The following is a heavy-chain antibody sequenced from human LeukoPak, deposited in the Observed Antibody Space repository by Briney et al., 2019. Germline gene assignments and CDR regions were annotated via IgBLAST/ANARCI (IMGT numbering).Heavy chain of an antibody. CDR2: IYPGDSET. V-gene: IGHV5-51*01. Sequence: GEPLKISCKGSGFTFTTYWIGWVRQMPGKGLKWMGIIYPGDSETRYSPSFQGQVTISVDKSINTAYLQWSSLKASDTAMYYCARRYTYGDLRYFDYWGQGTLVTVSS. CDR1: GFTFTTYW. J-gene: IGHJ4*02. D-gene: IGHD4-17*01. CDR3: ARRYTYGDLRYFDY.